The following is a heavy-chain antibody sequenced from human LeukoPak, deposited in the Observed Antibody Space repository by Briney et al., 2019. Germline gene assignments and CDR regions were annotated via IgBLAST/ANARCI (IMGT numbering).Heavy chain of an antibody. Sequence: GASVKVSCKASRYTFTNYGITWVRQAPGQGLEWMGWISGYSGNANYAQKLQGRVTMTTDTFTSTAYMELRSLRSDDTAVYYCARDGIGVAGTFDYWGQGTLVTVSS. CDR3: ARDGIGVAGTFDY. D-gene: IGHD6-19*01. J-gene: IGHJ4*02. CDR2: ISGYSGNA. V-gene: IGHV1-18*01. CDR1: RYTFTNYG.